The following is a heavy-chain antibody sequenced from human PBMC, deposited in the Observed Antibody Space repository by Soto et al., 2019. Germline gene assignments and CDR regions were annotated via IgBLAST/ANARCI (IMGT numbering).Heavy chain of an antibody. D-gene: IGHD6-25*01. CDR1: GFTFISYG. V-gene: IGHV3-30*18. CDR2: ISHDGSNK. J-gene: IGHJ6*02. Sequence: HPGGSLRLSCAASGFTFISYGMHWVRQAPGKGLEWVAVISHDGSNKYYADSVKGRFTISRDNSKNTLYLQMNSLRAEDTAVYYCAKAMQRGLYYYGMDVWGQGTTVTVSS. CDR3: AKAMQRGLYYYGMDV.